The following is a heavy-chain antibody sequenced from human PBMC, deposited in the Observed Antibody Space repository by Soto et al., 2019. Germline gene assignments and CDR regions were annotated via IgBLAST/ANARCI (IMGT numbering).Heavy chain of an antibody. Sequence: VQLVESGGVLVQPGGSLRLSCAASGFTFSDYYMSWIRQAPGKGLEWVSYISSSSSYTNYADSVKGRFTISRDNAKNSLYLQMNSLRAEDTAVYYCARGFVGATSPFDYWGQGTLVTVSS. V-gene: IGHV3-11*06. D-gene: IGHD1-26*01. CDR1: GFTFSDYY. J-gene: IGHJ4*02. CDR2: ISSSSSYT. CDR3: ARGFVGATSPFDY.